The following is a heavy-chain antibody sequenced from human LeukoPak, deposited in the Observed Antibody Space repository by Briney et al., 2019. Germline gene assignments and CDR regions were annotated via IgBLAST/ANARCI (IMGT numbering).Heavy chain of an antibody. CDR3: ARDQGHDFWSGYPFDY. J-gene: IGHJ4*02. Sequence: PGGSLRLSCAASGFTFSSYSMNWVRQAPGKGLEWVSYISSSSSTIYYADSVKGRFTISRDNAKNSLYLQMNSLRAEDTAVYYCARDQGHDFWSGYPFDYWGQGTLVTVSS. V-gene: IGHV3-48*01. CDR1: GFTFSSYS. CDR2: ISSSSSTI. D-gene: IGHD3-3*01.